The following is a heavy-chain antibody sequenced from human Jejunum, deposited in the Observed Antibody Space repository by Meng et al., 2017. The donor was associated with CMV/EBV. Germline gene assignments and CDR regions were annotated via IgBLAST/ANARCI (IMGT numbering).Heavy chain of an antibody. CDR1: GYTFTNYG. CDR2: ISAYNGNT. Sequence: QAKVVPSGGEVEVPGASLKVSCKASGYTFTNYGIPWVRQAPGQGLEWMGWISAYNGNTNYAQTLQGRVTMTTDTSTSTAYMELRSLRSDDTAVYYCARVEVGITSGDYWGQGTLVTVSS. CDR3: ARVEVGITSGDY. D-gene: IGHD1-26*01. J-gene: IGHJ4*02. V-gene: IGHV1-18*01.